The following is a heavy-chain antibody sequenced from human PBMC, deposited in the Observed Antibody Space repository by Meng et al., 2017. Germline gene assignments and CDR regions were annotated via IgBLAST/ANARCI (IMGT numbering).Heavy chain of an antibody. J-gene: IGHJ5*02. V-gene: IGHV4-31*03. CDR3: ARAPVSRPRGWFDP. CDR2: IYYSGST. Sequence: LRLSCTVSGGSISSGGYYWSWIRQHPGKGLEWIGYIYYSGSTYYNPSLKSRVTISVDTSKNQFSLNLSSVTAADTAVYYCARAPVSRPRGWFDPWGQGTLVTVSS. CDR1: GGSISSGGYY.